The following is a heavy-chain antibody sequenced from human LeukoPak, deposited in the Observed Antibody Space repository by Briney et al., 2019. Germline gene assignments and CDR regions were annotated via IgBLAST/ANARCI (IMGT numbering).Heavy chain of an antibody. J-gene: IGHJ4*02. CDR2: IYYSGST. CDR3: ASQGTMRVVPAALDY. CDR1: GGSISSSSYY. V-gene: IGHV4-39*07. D-gene: IGHD2-2*01. Sequence: SETLSLTCTVSGGSISSSSYYWGWIRQPPGKGLEWIGSIYYSGSTYYNPSLKSRVTISVDTSKNQFSLKLSSVTAADTAVYYCASQGTMRVVPAALDYWGQGTLVTVSS.